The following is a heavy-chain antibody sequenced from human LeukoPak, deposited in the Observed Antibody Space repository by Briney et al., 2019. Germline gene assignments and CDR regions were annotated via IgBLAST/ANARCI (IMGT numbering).Heavy chain of an antibody. V-gene: IGHV1-2*02. CDR1: GYTFTGYY. Sequence: ASVKVSCKASGYTFTGYYMHWVRQAPGQGLEWMGWINPNSGGTNYAQKFQGRVTMTRDTSISTAYMELSRLRSDDTAVYYCARMPLWFGEFSLGLDYWGQGTLVTVSS. J-gene: IGHJ4*02. CDR2: INPNSGGT. D-gene: IGHD3-10*01. CDR3: ARMPLWFGEFSLGLDY.